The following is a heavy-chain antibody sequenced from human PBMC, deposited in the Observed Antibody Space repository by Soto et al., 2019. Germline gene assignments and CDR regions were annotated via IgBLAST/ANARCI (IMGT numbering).Heavy chain of an antibody. D-gene: IGHD1-26*01. CDR3: AKQGVGPTGSYYFDH. J-gene: IGHJ4*02. CDR1: GGSFSGYY. V-gene: IGHV4-34*01. CDR2: INHSGST. Sequence: SETLSLTCAVYGGSFSGYYWSWIRQPPGKGLEWIGEINHSGSTNYNPSLKSRVTISVDTSKNQFSLKLSSVTAADTAVYYCAKQGVGPTGSYYFDHWGQGTLVTVSS.